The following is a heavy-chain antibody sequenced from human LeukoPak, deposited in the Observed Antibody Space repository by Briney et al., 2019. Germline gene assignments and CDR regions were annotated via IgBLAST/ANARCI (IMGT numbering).Heavy chain of an antibody. CDR3: VRESLNFDC. J-gene: IGHJ4*02. CDR2: TYYRSKWYT. V-gene: IGHV6-1*01. CDR1: GDSVSSNRAA. Sequence: SQTLSLTCAISGDSVSSNRAAWNWIRQSPSRGLEWLGRTYYRSKWYTDSAVSVKSRITISADTSKDQFSLQLNSVTPEDTAVYYCVRESLNFDCWGQGTLVTVSS.